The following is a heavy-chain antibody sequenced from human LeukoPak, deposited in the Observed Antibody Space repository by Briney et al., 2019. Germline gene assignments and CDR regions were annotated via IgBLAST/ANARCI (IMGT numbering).Heavy chain of an antibody. J-gene: IGHJ3*02. D-gene: IGHD3-16*02. V-gene: IGHV1-2*02. Sequence: GASVKVSCKASGYTFTSYYMHWVRQAPGQGREWMGWINPNSGGTNYAQKFQGRVTMTRDTSISTAYMELSRLRSDDTAVYYCARDLERLYPGGAFDIWGQGTMVTVSS. CDR1: GYTFTSYY. CDR2: INPNSGGT. CDR3: ARDLERLYPGGAFDI.